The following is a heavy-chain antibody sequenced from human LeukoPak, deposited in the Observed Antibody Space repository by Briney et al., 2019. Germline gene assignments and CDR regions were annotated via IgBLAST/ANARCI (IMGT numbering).Heavy chain of an antibody. V-gene: IGHV3-23*01. CDR3: AKARLRGVGATSDYGMDV. CDR2: ISGSGGST. Sequence: GGSLRLSCAASGFTFSSYAMSWVRQAPGKGLEWVSAISGSGGSTYYADSVKGRFTISRDNSKNTLYLQMNSLRAEDTAVYYSAKARLRGVGATSDYGMDVWGQGTTVTVSS. J-gene: IGHJ6*02. D-gene: IGHD1-26*01. CDR1: GFTFSSYA.